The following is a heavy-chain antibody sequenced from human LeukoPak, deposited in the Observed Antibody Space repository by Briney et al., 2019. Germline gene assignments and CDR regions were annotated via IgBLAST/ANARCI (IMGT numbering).Heavy chain of an antibody. D-gene: IGHD1-26*01. CDR2: INAGNSNT. CDR1: GYTFTDYF. CDR3: ARAKGLSGSRFDI. V-gene: IGHV1/OR15-3*02. J-gene: IGHJ3*02. Sequence: GASVKVSCKASGYTFTDYFMNWMRQAPGQRLEWMGWINAGNSNTKYSQKLQGRVTMTTDTSTSTAYMELRSLRSDDTAVYYCARAKGLSGSRFDIWGQGTMVTVSS.